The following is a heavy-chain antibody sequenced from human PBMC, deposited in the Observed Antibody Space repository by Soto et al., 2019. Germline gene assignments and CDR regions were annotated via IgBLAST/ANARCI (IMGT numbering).Heavy chain of an antibody. CDR3: AREKLDYFDY. V-gene: IGHV1-8*01. CDR1: GYTFTSYD. CDR2: MNPNSRNT. J-gene: IGHJ4*02. Sequence: QVQLVQSGAEVKKPGASVKVSCKASGYTFTSYDITWVRQATGQGLEWMGWMNPNSRNTGYAQQFQGRVTMTRNISISTAYMELSSLRSEDTSVNYCAREKLDYFDYWGQGTLVTVSS.